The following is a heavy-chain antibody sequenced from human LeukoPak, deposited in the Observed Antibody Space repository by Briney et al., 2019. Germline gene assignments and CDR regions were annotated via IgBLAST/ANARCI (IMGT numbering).Heavy chain of an antibody. CDR2: IIGSGGST. CDR1: GFTFSSYA. Sequence: GGSLRLSCAASGFTFSSYAMSWVRQAPGKGLEWVSAIIGSGGSTYYADSVKGRFTISRDNSKNTLYLQMNSLRAEDTAVYYCAKDSGYCSGGSCYEFPEDYWGQGTLVTVSS. V-gene: IGHV3-23*01. J-gene: IGHJ4*02. CDR3: AKDSGYCSGGSCYEFPEDY. D-gene: IGHD2-15*01.